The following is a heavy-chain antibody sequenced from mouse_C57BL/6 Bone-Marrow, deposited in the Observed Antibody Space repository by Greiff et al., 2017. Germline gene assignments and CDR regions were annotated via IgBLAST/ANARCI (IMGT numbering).Heavy chain of an antibody. Sequence: EVQGVESGGGLVKPGGSLKLSCAASGFTFSSYAMSWVRQTPEKRLEWVATISDGGSYTYYPDNVKGRFTISRDNAKNNLYLQMSHLKSEDTAMYYCARVDGSSLGYFDVWGTGTTVTVSS. V-gene: IGHV5-4*01. CDR3: ARVDGSSLGYFDV. J-gene: IGHJ1*03. CDR1: GFTFSSYA. D-gene: IGHD1-1*01. CDR2: ISDGGSYT.